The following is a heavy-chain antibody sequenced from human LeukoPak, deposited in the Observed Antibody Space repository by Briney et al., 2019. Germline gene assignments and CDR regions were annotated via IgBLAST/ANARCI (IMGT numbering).Heavy chain of an antibody. Sequence: SVKVSCKASGGTFSSYAISWVRQAPGQGLEWMGGIIPIFGTANYAQKFQGRVTITADKSTSTAYMELSSLRSEDTAVYYCAIPKEPMVRGVIHGRAFDIWGQGTMVTVSS. V-gene: IGHV1-69*06. CDR3: AIPKEPMVRGVIHGRAFDI. D-gene: IGHD3-10*01. J-gene: IGHJ3*02. CDR2: IIPIFGTA. CDR1: GGTFSSYA.